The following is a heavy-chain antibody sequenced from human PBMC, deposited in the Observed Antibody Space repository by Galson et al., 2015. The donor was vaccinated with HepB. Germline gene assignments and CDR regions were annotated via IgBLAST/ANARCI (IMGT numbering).Heavy chain of an antibody. J-gene: IGHJ4*02. CDR3: AKTLSGWSPFDY. V-gene: IGHV3-23*01. D-gene: IGHD6-19*01. Sequence: SLRLSCAASGFTFTSYAMTWVRQAPGKGLEWVSGISGSGGSTYYADSVKGRFTISRDNSKNTLYLQMNRLRAEDTAVYYCAKTLSGWSPFDYWGQGTLVTVSS. CDR1: GFTFTSYA. CDR2: ISGSGGST.